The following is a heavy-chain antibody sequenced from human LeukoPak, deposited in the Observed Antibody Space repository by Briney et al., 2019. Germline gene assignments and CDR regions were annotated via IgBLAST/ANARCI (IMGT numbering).Heavy chain of an antibody. CDR1: GYPFTGYY. CDR2: INPNSGFT. CDR3: ARGELLVDY. V-gene: IGHV1-2*02. D-gene: IGHD3-10*01. Sequence: ASVKVSCKASGYPFTGYYLHWVRQAPGQGLEWMGWINPNSGFTNYAQKFQGRVTMTRDTSISTAYMELSRLRSDDTAVYYCARGELLVDYWGQGTLVTVSS. J-gene: IGHJ4*02.